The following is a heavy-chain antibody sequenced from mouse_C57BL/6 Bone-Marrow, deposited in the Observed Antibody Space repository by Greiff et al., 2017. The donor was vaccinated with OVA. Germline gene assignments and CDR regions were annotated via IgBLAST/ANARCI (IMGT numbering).Heavy chain of an antibody. J-gene: IGHJ2*01. CDR1: GYTFTSYW. CDR2: IYPGSGST. Sequence: QVQLKQPGAELVKPGASVKMSCKASGYTFTSYWITWVKQRPGQGLEWIGDIYPGSGSTNYNEKFKSKATLTVDTSSSTAYMQLSSLTSEDSAVYYCARSAYYYGSSDDYWGQGTTLTVSS. D-gene: IGHD1-1*01. CDR3: ARSAYYYGSSDDY. V-gene: IGHV1-55*01.